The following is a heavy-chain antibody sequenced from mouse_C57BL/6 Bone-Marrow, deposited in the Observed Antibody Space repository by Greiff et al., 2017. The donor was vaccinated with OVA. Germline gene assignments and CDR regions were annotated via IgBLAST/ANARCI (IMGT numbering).Heavy chain of an antibody. Sequence: VKLQESGAELVKPGASVKLSCKASGYTFTEYTIHWVKQRSGQGLEWIGWFYPGSGSIKYNEKFKDKATLTADKSSSTVYMELSRLTSEDSAVYFCARRRYGSSYWYFDVWGTGTTVTDSS. CDR2: FYPGSGSI. CDR3: ARRRYGSSYWYFDV. D-gene: IGHD1-1*01. V-gene: IGHV1-62-2*01. J-gene: IGHJ1*03. CDR1: GYTFTEYT.